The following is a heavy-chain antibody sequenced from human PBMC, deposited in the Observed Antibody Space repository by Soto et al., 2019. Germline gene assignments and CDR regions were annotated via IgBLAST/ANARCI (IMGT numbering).Heavy chain of an antibody. D-gene: IGHD3-9*01. V-gene: IGHV1-2*04. CDR3: ARDILTGTGSYGMDV. CDR1: GYTFTGYY. CDR2: INPNSGGT. J-gene: IGHJ6*02. Sequence: ASVKVSCKASGYTFTGYYMHWVRQAPGQGLEWMGWINPNSGGTNYAQKFQGWVTMTRDTSISTAYMELSRLRSDDTAVYYCARDILTGTGSYGMDVWGQGTTVTVSS.